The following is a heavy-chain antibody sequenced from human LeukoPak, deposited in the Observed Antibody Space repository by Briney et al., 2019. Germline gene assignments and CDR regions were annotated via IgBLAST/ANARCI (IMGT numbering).Heavy chain of an antibody. CDR1: GFTFSSYS. D-gene: IGHD1-1*01. CDR3: ARDLASGRWNGIDY. Sequence: GGSLRLSCAASGFTFSSYSMNWVRQAPGKGLEWVSSISSCSSYIYYADSVKGRFTIPRDNAKNSLYLQMNSLRAEDTAVYYCARDLASGRWNGIDYWGQGTLVTVSS. V-gene: IGHV3-21*01. CDR2: ISSCSSYI. J-gene: IGHJ4*02.